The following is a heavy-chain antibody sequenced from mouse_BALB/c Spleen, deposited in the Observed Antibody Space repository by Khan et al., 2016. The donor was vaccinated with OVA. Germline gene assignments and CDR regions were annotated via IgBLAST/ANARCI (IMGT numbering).Heavy chain of an antibody. D-gene: IGHD1-1*01. CDR2: ISTGGHYT. CDR3: TRLAYYYNSEGFAY. Sequence: EVELVESGGDLVKPGGSLKLSCAVSGFTFSTYGMSWVRQTPDMRLEWVATISTGGHYTYYTDSVKGRFTIYRDNAINTLYLLMIILKSEDTAIYYCTRLAYYYNSEGFAYWGQGTLVAVSA. CDR1: GFTFSTYG. J-gene: IGHJ3*01. V-gene: IGHV5-6*01.